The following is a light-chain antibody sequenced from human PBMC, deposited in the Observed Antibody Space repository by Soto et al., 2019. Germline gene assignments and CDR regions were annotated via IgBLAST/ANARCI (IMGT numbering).Light chain of an antibody. V-gene: IGKV1-27*01. CDR2: AAS. CDR1: QDISNY. CDR3: QHYGRAPAPWT. Sequence: DIQMTQSPSSLSASVGDRVTITCRTSQDISNYLAWYQQKPGKVPKLLIYAASSLRSGVPSRFTASAFGTDFTLTISSLQPEDVATYYCQHYGRAPAPWTFDQGTKVDIK. J-gene: IGKJ1*01.